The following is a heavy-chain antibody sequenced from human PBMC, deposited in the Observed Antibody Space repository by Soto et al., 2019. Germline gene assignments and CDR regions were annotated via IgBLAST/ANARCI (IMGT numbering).Heavy chain of an antibody. CDR1: GGSFSGYY. J-gene: IGHJ6*03. CDR3: ARGLTIFEYYYYYYYMDV. D-gene: IGHD3-3*01. V-gene: IGHV4-34*01. Sequence: SETLSLTCAVYGGSFSGYYWSWIRQPPGKGLEWIGEINHSGSTNYNPSLKSRVTISVDTSKNQFSLKLSSVTAADTAVYYCARGLTIFEYYYYYYYMDVWGKGTTVTVSS. CDR2: INHSGST.